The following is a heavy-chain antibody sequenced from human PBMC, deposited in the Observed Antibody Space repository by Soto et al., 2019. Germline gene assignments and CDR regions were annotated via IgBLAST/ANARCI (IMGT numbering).Heavy chain of an antibody. Sequence: LSLTCSVSGGSISSGGYYWSWIRQHPGKGLKWIGYIYYSGSSHYNPSLKSRVTISGDTSKNQFSLKLSSVTAADTAVYYCARGQYYYDSSGYLLDYGMDVWGQGTTVTVYS. J-gene: IGHJ6*02. CDR3: ARGQYYYDSSGYLLDYGMDV. D-gene: IGHD3-22*01. CDR2: IYYSGSS. V-gene: IGHV4-31*03. CDR1: GGSISSGGYY.